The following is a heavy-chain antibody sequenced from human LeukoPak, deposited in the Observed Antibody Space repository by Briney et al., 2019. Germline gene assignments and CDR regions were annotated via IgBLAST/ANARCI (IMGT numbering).Heavy chain of an antibody. Sequence: SETLSLTCTVSGDSISGYYWSWIRQPPGKGLEWIGYIYYSGNTNYNPSLKSRVTTSVDTSKNQFSLKLSFVTAADTAVYFCARVPLRFLEPFDYWGQGILVTVSS. V-gene: IGHV4-59*08. J-gene: IGHJ4*02. CDR2: IYYSGNT. CDR3: ARVPLRFLEPFDY. CDR1: GDSISGYY. D-gene: IGHD3-3*01.